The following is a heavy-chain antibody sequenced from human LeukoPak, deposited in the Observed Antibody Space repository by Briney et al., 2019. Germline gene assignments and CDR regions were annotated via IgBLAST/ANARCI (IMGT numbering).Heavy chain of an antibody. V-gene: IGHV3-30-3*01. D-gene: IGHD3-3*01. Sequence: SGGSLRLSCAASGFTFSSYAMHWVRQAPGKGLEWVAVISYDGSNKYYADSVKGRFTISRDNSKNTLYLQMNSLRAEDTAVYYCARTANSILRFLEWLGEYYYYYYYGMDVWGQGTTVTVSS. J-gene: IGHJ6*02. CDR1: GFTFSSYA. CDR3: ARTANSILRFLEWLGEYYYYYYYGMDV. CDR2: ISYDGSNK.